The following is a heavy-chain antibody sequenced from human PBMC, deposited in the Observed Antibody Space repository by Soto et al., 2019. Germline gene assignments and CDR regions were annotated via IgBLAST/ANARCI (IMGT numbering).Heavy chain of an antibody. J-gene: IGHJ6*03. CDR2: ISGSGGST. D-gene: IGHD2-2*01. V-gene: IGHV3-23*01. Sequence: GSLRLSCAASGFTFCSYAMSWVRQAPGKGLEWVSAISGSGGSTYYADSVKGRFTISRDNSKNTLYLQMNSLRAEDTAVYYYAKGRYCSSTSCYLAHYYYYYYMDVWGKGTTVTVFS. CDR3: AKGRYCSSTSCYLAHYYYYYYMDV. CDR1: GFTFCSYA.